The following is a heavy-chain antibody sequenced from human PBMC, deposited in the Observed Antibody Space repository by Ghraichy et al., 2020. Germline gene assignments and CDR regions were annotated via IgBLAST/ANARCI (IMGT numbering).Heavy chain of an antibody. J-gene: IGHJ3*02. V-gene: IGHV3-48*01. CDR3: ARDRAYYYDSSGYYSDAFDI. CDR1: GFTFSSYS. D-gene: IGHD3-22*01. CDR2: ISSSSSTI. Sequence: GGSLRLSCAASGFTFSSYSMNWVRQAPGKGLEWVSYISSSSSTIYYADSVKGRFTISRDNAKNSLYLQMNSLRAEDTAVYYCARDRAYYYDSSGYYSDAFDIWGQGTMVTVSS.